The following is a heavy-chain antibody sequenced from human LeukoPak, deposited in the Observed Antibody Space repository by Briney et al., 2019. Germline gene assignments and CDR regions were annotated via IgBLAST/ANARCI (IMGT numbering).Heavy chain of an antibody. D-gene: IGHD1-26*01. CDR2: IYYSGST. V-gene: IGHV4-30-4*08. Sequence: SETLSLTCAVYGGSFSDYYWSWIRQPPGKGLEWIGYIYYSGSTYYNPSLKSRVTISVDTSKNQFSLKLSSVTAADTAVYYCAREGWELLAPGAFDIWGQGTMVTVSS. CDR1: GGSFSDYY. CDR3: AREGWELLAPGAFDI. J-gene: IGHJ3*02.